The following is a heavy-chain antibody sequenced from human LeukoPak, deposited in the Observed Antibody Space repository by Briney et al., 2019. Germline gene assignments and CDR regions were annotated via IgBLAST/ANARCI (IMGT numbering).Heavy chain of an antibody. J-gene: IGHJ4*02. CDR1: GGSISSSSYY. CDR2: VYYTGAS. D-gene: IGHD1-26*01. V-gene: IGHV4-39*01. CDR3: ARHRVGVTRDFDY. Sequence: SETLSLTCTVSGGSISSSSYYWGWIRQPPGKGLEWIGSVYYTGASYYNPSLKSRVTISVDTSKNQFSLKLSSVTAADTAVYYCARHRVGVTRDFDYWGQGTLVTVSS.